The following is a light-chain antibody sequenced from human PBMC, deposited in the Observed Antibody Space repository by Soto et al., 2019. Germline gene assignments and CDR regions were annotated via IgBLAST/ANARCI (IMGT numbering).Light chain of an antibody. V-gene: IGLV2-14*01. CDR1: SSDVGGYNF. Sequence: QSVLTQPASVSGSPGQSITFSCTGTSSDVGGYNFVSWYQQYPGKAPKQMIHDVTSRPSGVSNRFSGSKSGTTASLTISGLQAEDEADYYCCSYASSTSYVFGTGTKVTVL. CDR3: CSYASSTSYV. J-gene: IGLJ1*01. CDR2: DVT.